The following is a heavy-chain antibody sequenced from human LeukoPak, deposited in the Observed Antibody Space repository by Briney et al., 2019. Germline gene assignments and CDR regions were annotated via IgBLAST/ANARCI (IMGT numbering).Heavy chain of an antibody. CDR1: GGTFSSYA. CDR2: IIPIFGTA. V-gene: IGHV1-69*05. D-gene: IGHD3-9*01. J-gene: IGHJ6*03. Sequence: ASVKLSCKASGGTFSSYAISWVRQAPGQGLEWMGGIIPIFGTANYAQKFQGRVTITTDESTSTAYMALSSLRSEDTAVYYCARGGGFDFLADYYYYMDVWGKGTTVTVSS. CDR3: ARGGGFDFLADYYYYMDV.